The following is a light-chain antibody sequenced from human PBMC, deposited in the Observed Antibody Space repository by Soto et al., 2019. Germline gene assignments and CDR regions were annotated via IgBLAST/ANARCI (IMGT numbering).Light chain of an antibody. CDR3: QRCGGSPRT. CDR1: QSVSRSY. CDR2: GTS. Sequence: EFVLTQSPGTLSLSPGESATLSCRASQSVSRSYLTWYQQKPGQAPRLLIFGTSRRASGIPDRFSGSGSGAVFTLTINRLEPEDFAVYYCQRCGGSPRTFCGGT. V-gene: IGKV3-20*01. J-gene: IGKJ4*01.